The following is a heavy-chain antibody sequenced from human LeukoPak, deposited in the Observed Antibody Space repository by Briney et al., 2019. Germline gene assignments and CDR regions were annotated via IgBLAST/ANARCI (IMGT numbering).Heavy chain of an antibody. Sequence: SVKVSCKASGGTFSIYAISWVRQAPGQGLEWMGRIIPIFGTANYAQKFQGRVTITTDESTSTAYMELSSLRSEATAVDYCARGLWELHAFDIWGQGTMVTVSS. CDR1: GGTFSIYA. D-gene: IGHD1-26*01. V-gene: IGHV1-69*05. CDR3: ARGLWELHAFDI. J-gene: IGHJ3*02. CDR2: IIPIFGTA.